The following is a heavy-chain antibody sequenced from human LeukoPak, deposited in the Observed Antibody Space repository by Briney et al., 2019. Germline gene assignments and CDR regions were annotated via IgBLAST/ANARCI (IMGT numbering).Heavy chain of an antibody. V-gene: IGHV3-74*01. CDR1: GFTFSNYW. J-gene: IGHJ4*02. D-gene: IGHD3-22*01. CDR2: INSDGSSR. CDR3: ARGGPDSSDYSSLFDY. Sequence: GGSLRLSCAASGFTFSNYWMSWVRQAPGKGLVWVSRINSDGSSRHYADSVKGRFTVSRDNAKNTLHLQMTSLRAEDTAVYYCARGGPDSSDYSSLFDYWGRGILVTVSS.